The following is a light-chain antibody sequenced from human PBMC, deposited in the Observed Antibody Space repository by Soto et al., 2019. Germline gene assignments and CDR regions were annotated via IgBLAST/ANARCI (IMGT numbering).Light chain of an antibody. V-gene: IGLV1-47*01. J-gene: IGLJ1*01. Sequence: QSVLTQPPPAFATPGQRVSISRPGNSSNSGRNYVYWYQQLPGTAPKLLIYRNNQRPSGVPDRPSAPTPATSTSLAISGLRSEDEAVNYCAGWEDHLRAPYVAGT. CDR1: SSNSGRNY. CDR3: AGWEDHLRAPYV. CDR2: RNN.